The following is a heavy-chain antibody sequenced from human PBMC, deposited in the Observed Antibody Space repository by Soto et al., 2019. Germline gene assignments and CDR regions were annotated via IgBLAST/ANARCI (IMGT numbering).Heavy chain of an antibody. CDR1: GFTFSSYG. CDR3: AKLAREQPIVVVPAAIFDVGNYYYYMDV. CDR2: ISYDGSNK. D-gene: IGHD2-2*01. Sequence: GGSLRLSCAASGFTFSSYGMHWVRQAPGKGLEWVAVISYDGSNKYYADSVKGRFTISRENSKNTRYLQMNSRRAEDTAVYYCAKLAREQPIVVVPAAIFDVGNYYYYMDVWGKGTTVTVSS. J-gene: IGHJ6*03. V-gene: IGHV3-30*18.